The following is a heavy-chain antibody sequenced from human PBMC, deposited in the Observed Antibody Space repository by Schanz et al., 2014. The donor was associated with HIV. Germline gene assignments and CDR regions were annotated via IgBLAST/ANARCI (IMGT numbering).Heavy chain of an antibody. CDR3: ATSQGIMVATDFDY. J-gene: IGHJ4*02. CDR2: ISGGSGTT. V-gene: IGHV3-23*01. CDR1: GFTFNSYA. Sequence: EVQLLESGGGLVQPGGSLRLACAASGFTFNSYAMSWVRQAPGKGLEWVSAISGGSGTTFYADSVKGRFTISRDNSKNTLYLQMSSLRVEDTAVYYCATSQGIMVATDFDYWGQGTLVTVSS. D-gene: IGHD5-12*01.